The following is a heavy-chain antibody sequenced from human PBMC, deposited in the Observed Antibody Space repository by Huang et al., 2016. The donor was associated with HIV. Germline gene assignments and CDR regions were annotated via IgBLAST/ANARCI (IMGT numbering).Heavy chain of an antibody. CDR1: GFTFSGYA. D-gene: IGHD3-22*01. J-gene: IGHJ3*02. CDR2: ISDDGSNK. Sequence: QVQLVESGGGVAQPGRSLRLSCAASGFTFSGYAMHWVRQAPGKGLGWVAVISDDGSNKHYADSVKGRFTISRDNSKNTLYLQMNSLRAEDTAVYYCARDGLVSNYYYDSSGYYLGDAFDIWGQGTMVTVSS. CDR3: ARDGLVSNYYYDSSGYYLGDAFDI. V-gene: IGHV3-30-3*01.